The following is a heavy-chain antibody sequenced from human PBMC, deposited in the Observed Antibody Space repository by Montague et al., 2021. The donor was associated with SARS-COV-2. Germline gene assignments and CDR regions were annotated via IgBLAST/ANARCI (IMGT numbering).Heavy chain of an antibody. Sequence: SLRLSCAASGFTFSSYSTNWVRQAPGKGLVWVSSISSMRSYIYYADSVKGRFTISRDNAKNSQYLQMNSLRAEDTAVYYCEKVTGTTEGYWGQGTMVTVSS. D-gene: IGHD1-20*01. CDR3: EKVTGTTEGY. CDR2: ISSMRSYI. J-gene: IGHJ4*02. CDR1: GFTFSSYS. V-gene: IGHV3-21*01.